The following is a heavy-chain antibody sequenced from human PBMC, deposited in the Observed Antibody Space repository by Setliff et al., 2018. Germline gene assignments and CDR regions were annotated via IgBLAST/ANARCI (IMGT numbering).Heavy chain of an antibody. Sequence: SETLSLTCAVSGYSISSGYYWGWIRQPPGKGLEWIGSIYHSGSTYYNPSLKSRVTISVDTSKNQFSLKLSSVTAADTAVYYCARHSSRPYWGQGTLVNRLL. CDR1: GYSISSGYY. J-gene: IGHJ4*02. CDR2: IYHSGST. V-gene: IGHV4-38-2*01. CDR3: ARHSSRPY.